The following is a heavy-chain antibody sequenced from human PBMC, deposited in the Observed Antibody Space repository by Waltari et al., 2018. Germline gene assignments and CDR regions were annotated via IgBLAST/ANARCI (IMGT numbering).Heavy chain of an antibody. CDR3: ARGGWGFYLDD. V-gene: IGHV3-21*02. CDR2: SSSSRSYT. J-gene: IGHJ4*02. D-gene: IGHD7-27*01. Sequence: DVRLVESGGGLVTPGGSFSLSCPASSITLRRASMHWVSPAPGKGVERGSASSSSRSYTHYVAAVKGRFTISRDNAKNSLYLQMNTLRAEDTAVYYCARGGWGFYLDDWGQGTLVTSSS. CDR1: SITLRRAS.